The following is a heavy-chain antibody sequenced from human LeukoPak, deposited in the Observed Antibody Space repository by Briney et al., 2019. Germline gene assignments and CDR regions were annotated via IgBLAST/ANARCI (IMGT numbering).Heavy chain of an antibody. CDR1: GGTFSSYA. D-gene: IGHD3-22*01. CDR2: IIPMYGTP. J-gene: IGHJ4*01. Sequence: ASVKVSCKASGGTFSSYAISWVRQAPGQGLEWMGGIIPMYGTPNYAQKFQGRITITADKSTSTAYMELSSLRYEDTAVYYCARAHDSSGFQAYWGHGTLVTVSS. CDR3: ARAHDSSGFQAY. V-gene: IGHV1-69*06.